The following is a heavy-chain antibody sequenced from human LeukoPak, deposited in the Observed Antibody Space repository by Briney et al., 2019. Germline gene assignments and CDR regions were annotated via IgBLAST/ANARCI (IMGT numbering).Heavy chain of an antibody. Sequence: GGSLRLSCTASGFTFGDYAMSWFRQAPGKGLEWVGFIRSKAYGGTTEYAASVKGRFTISRDDSKSIAYLQMNSLKTEDTAVYYCTRDQREMATIRFDYWGQGTLVTVS. D-gene: IGHD5-24*01. CDR1: GFTFGDYA. CDR2: IRSKAYGGTT. CDR3: TRDQREMATIRFDY. J-gene: IGHJ4*02. V-gene: IGHV3-49*03.